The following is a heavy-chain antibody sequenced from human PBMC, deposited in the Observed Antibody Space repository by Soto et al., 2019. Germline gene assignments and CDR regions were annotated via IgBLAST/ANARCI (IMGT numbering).Heavy chain of an antibody. CDR1: GYSFSNYW. CDR2: IFPADSDT. CDR3: ASSVVVPSTMNYFDY. V-gene: IGHV5-51*01. J-gene: IGHJ4*02. D-gene: IGHD2-15*01. Sequence: GETLRISCKGSGYSFSNYWVAWVRHMPGKGLEWMGIIFPADSDTKYSASFQGQVTISADKSISTAYLQWSSLKASDTAMYYCASSVVVPSTMNYFDYWGQGSLVTLSS.